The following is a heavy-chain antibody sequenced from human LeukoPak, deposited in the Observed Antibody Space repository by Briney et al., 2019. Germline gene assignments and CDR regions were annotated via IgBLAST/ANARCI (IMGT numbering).Heavy chain of an antibody. CDR3: ARIVTVGFGEYQLDY. Sequence: SAPALLNPTPTLTLTCTFSGFSLSTSGMCVSWIRQPPVKALEWLALIDWDDDKYYSTSLKTRLTISKDTSKNQVVLTMTNMDPVDTATYYCARIVTVGFGEYQLDYWGQGTLVTVSS. D-gene: IGHD3-10*01. CDR2: IDWDDDK. J-gene: IGHJ4*02. CDR1: GFSLSTSGMC. V-gene: IGHV2-70*01.